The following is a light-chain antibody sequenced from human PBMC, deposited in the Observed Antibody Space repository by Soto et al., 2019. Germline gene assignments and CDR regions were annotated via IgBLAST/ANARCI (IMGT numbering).Light chain of an antibody. CDR2: DAS. Sequence: DIQMTQSPSTLSASVGDRVTITCRASQSVSDWLAWYQQKPGKAPKLLIYDASSLASAVPSRFSGSGSGTEFTLTISSLQPDEFATYYCQQYNSYTWTFGQGKKVEI. CDR3: QQYNSYTWT. J-gene: IGKJ1*01. V-gene: IGKV1-5*01. CDR1: QSVSDW.